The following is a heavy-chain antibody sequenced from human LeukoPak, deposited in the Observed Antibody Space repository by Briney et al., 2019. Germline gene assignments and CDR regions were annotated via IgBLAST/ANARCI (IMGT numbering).Heavy chain of an antibody. CDR3: TRHVPNSGYANFDY. D-gene: IGHD5-12*01. V-gene: IGHV3-73*01. J-gene: IGHJ4*02. Sequence: GGSLRLSCAASGFTFSGSAMHWVRQASGKGLEWVGRIRSKANSYATAYGASVNGRFTISRDDSKNTAYLQMNSLKTEDTAVYYCTRHVPNSGYANFDYWGQGTLVTVSS. CDR1: GFTFSGSA. CDR2: IRSKANSYAT.